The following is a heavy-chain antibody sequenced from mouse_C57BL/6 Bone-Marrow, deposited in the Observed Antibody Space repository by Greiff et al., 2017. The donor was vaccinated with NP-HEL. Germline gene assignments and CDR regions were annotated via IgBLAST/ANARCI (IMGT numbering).Heavy chain of an antibody. CDR2: IRSKSNNYAT. Sequence: EVKLVESGGGLVQPKGSLKLSCAASGFSFNTYAMNWVRQAPGKGLEWVARIRSKSNNYATYYADSVKDRFTISRDDSESMLYLQMNNLKTEDTAMYCCVRQDYAMDYWGQGTSVTVSS. J-gene: IGHJ4*01. CDR1: GFSFNTYA. V-gene: IGHV10-1*01. CDR3: VRQDYAMDY.